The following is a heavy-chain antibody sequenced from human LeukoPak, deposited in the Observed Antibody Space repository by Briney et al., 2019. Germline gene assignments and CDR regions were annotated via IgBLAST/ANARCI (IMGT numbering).Heavy chain of an antibody. CDR3: ARGQDLWSGYYTVWFDP. CDR1: GGSISSYY. V-gene: IGHV4-59*01. D-gene: IGHD3-3*01. CDR2: IYYSGST. Sequence: SETLSLTCTVSGGSISSYYWSWIRQPPGKGLEWIGYIYYSGSTNYNPSLKSRVTISVDTSKNQFSLKLSSVTAADTAVYYCARGQDLWSGYYTVWFDPWGQGTLVTVSS. J-gene: IGHJ5*02.